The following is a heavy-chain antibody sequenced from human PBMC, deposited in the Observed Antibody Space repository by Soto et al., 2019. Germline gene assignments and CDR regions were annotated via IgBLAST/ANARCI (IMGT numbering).Heavy chain of an antibody. CDR3: AKEQAFLEWLFPFDY. CDR2: ISGSGGST. Sequence: GGSLRLSCAASGFTFSSYAMNWVRQTPGKGLEWVSGISGSGGSTYYADSVKGRFTISRDNSKNTLYLQMNSLRVEDTAVYYCAKEQAFLEWLFPFDYWGQGTLVTVSS. J-gene: IGHJ4*02. D-gene: IGHD3-3*02. V-gene: IGHV3-23*01. CDR1: GFTFSSYA.